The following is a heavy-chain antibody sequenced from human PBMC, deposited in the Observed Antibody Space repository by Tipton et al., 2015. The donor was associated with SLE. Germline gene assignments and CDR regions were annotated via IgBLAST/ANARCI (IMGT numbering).Heavy chain of an antibody. V-gene: IGHV5-51*03. Sequence: VQLVQSGAEVKVPGESLKISCKGSGYTFTWFWIGWVRHVSGKGLEWMGIIFPGDSDTRYSPSFQGQVTISADKSISTAYLQWHNLKASDTAMYYCAITTGTDNHPTYPSAFHIWGQGTMVTVSS. CDR1: GYTFTWFW. CDR3: AITTGTDNHPTYPSAFHI. D-gene: IGHD1-1*01. CDR2: IFPGDSDT. J-gene: IGHJ3*02.